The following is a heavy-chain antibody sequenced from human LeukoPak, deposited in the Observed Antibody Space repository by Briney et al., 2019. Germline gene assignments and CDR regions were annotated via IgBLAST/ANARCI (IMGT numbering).Heavy chain of an antibody. J-gene: IGHJ5*02. V-gene: IGHV3-11*01. CDR3: ARVSKRAYSSGWYGGSWFDP. CDR1: GFTFSDYY. CDR2: ISSSGSTI. Sequence: PGGSLRLSCAASGFTFSDYYMSCIRQAPGKGLAWVSYISSSGSTIYYADSVKGRFTISRDTAKNSLYLQMNSLRAEDTAVYYCARVSKRAYSSGWYGGSWFDPWGQGTLVTVSS. D-gene: IGHD6-19*01.